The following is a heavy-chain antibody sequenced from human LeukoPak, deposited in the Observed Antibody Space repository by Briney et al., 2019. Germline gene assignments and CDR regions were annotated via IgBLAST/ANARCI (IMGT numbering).Heavy chain of an antibody. J-gene: IGHJ4*02. V-gene: IGHV3-23*01. CDR1: GFTFSSYA. D-gene: IGHD2/OR15-2a*01. Sequence: GGTLRLTCAASGFTFSSYAMSWDRQGPGKGLEWVSSISGSGGSTYYADSVKGRFTISRDNSKNTLYLQMNSLRAEDTAVYYCTRGFRNFDYWGQGTLVTASS. CDR3: TRGFRNFDY. CDR2: ISGSGGST.